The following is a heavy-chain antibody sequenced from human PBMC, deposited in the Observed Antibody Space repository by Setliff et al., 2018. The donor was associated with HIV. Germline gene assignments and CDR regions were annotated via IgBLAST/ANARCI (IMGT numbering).Heavy chain of an antibody. CDR3: ARGGDPPYYFLGMDV. CDR1: GFLMTAYG. Sequence: ASVKVSCKISGFLMTAYGINWVRQAPGQGPEWMGWFTSYNNKADFAPKFQGRVTLTTDAFTSTAYMELRSLRSDDTAVYYCARGGDPPYYFLGMDVWGQGTSVTVSS. CDR2: FTSYNNKA. D-gene: IGHD2-21*02. V-gene: IGHV1-18*01. J-gene: IGHJ6*02.